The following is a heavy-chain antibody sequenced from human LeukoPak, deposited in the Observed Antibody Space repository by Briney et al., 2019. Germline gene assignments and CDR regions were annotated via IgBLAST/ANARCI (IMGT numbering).Heavy chain of an antibody. CDR2: IHHSGST. CDR1: GGSISSGGYS. V-gene: IGHV4-30-2*01. Sequence: SETLSLTCAVSGGSISSGGYSWSWIRQPPGKGLEWIGYIHHSGSTYYNPSLKSRVTISVDRSKNQFSLKLSSVTAADTAVYYCASADMSYGDSYYFDYWGQGTLVIVSS. CDR3: ASADMSYGDSYYFDY. J-gene: IGHJ4*02. D-gene: IGHD4-17*01.